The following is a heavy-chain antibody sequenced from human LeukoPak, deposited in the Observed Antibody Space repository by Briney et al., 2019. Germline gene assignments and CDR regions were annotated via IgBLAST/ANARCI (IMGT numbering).Heavy chain of an antibody. CDR2: IKQDGSEK. CDR1: GLTFSSYW. D-gene: IGHD4-17*01. CDR3: AKDDDYGDYEPDY. Sequence: GGSLRLSCAASGLTFSSYWMNWVRQAPGKGLEWVANIKQDGSEKYYVDSVKGRFTISRDNAKNSLYLQMNSLRAEDTAVYYCAKDDDYGDYEPDYWGQGTLVTVSS. J-gene: IGHJ4*02. V-gene: IGHV3-7*03.